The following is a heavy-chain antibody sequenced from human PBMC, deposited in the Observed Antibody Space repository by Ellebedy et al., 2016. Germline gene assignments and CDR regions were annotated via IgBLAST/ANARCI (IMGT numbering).Heavy chain of an antibody. CDR3: ARGHDPVAVTPAALALFSRMGSLWFDP. CDR1: GGSFSGYY. Sequence: SETLSLXCAVYGGSFSGYYWTWIRQPPGKGLEWIGEINHRGSTNYNPSLKSRVTISVETSKNQFSLKLSSMTAADTAVYYCARGHDPVAVTPAALALFSRMGSLWFDPWGQGTLVSVSS. D-gene: IGHD2-2*01. CDR2: INHRGST. J-gene: IGHJ5*02. V-gene: IGHV4-34*01.